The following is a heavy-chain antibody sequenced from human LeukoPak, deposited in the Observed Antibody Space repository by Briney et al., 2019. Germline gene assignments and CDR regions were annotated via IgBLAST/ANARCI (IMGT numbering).Heavy chain of an antibody. CDR2: INPNSGGT. D-gene: IGHD3-22*01. J-gene: IGHJ4*02. CDR1: GYTFTGYY. CDR3: ARGYYYDSSGYFGIFDY. V-gene: IGHV1-2*06. Sequence: EASVKVSCKASGYTFTGYYMHWVRQAPGQGLEWMGRINPNSGGTNYAQKFQGRVTITRDTSISTAYMELSRLRSDDTAVYYCARGYYYDSSGYFGIFDYWGQGTRVTVSS.